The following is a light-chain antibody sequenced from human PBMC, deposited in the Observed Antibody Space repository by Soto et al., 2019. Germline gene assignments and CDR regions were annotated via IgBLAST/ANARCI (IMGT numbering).Light chain of an antibody. J-gene: IGLJ3*02. CDR3: TSYTSSITRYV. CDR2: DVT. CDR1: SSDIGGYNY. V-gene: IGLV2-14*01. Sequence: QSALTQPASVSGSPGQSITISCTGTSSDIGGYNYVSWYQQDPGKAPKLIIYDVTNRPSGVSNRFSGSKSGNTASLTISGLQAEDEADYYCTSYTSSITRYVFGGGTKLTVL.